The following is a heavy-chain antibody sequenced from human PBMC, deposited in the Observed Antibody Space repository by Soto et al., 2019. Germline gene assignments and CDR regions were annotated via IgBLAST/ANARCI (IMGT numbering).Heavy chain of an antibody. V-gene: IGHV3-11*01. Sequence: GGSLRLSCAASGFTFSDYYMNWIRQAPGKGLEWISYIGSGGSPAYYAASVKGRFTVSRDNAKNSLFLQMNNLRPEDTAVYYCATRSGSFWGQGTLVTVSS. CDR1: GFTFSDYY. CDR3: ATRSGSF. CDR2: IGSGGSPA. J-gene: IGHJ4*02. D-gene: IGHD6-13*01.